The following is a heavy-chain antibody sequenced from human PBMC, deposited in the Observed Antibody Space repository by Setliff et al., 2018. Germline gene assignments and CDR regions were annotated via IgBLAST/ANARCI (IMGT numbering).Heavy chain of an antibody. J-gene: IGHJ4*02. V-gene: IGHV3-30*18. Sequence: GGSLRLSCAASGFTFSSYGMRWVRQAPGKGLEWVAVISYDGSNKYYADSVKGRFTISRDNSKNTLYLQMNSLRAEDTAVYYCAKDKGYYDSSGYLDYWGQGTLVTVSS. CDR1: GFTFSSYG. CDR2: ISYDGSNK. CDR3: AKDKGYYDSSGYLDY. D-gene: IGHD3-22*01.